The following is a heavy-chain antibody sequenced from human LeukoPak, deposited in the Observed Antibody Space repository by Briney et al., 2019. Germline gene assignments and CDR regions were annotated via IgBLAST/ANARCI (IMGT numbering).Heavy chain of an antibody. CDR2: ISSSSSYI. CDR1: GFTFSSYS. J-gene: IGHJ4*02. D-gene: IGHD4-17*01. V-gene: IGHV3-21*04. CDR3: AKGLSMTSLGIDY. Sequence: GGSLRLSCAASGFTFSSYSMNWVRQAPGRGLEWVSSISSSSSYIYYADSVKGRFTISRDNAKNSLYLQMNSLRAEDTATYYCAKGLSMTSLGIDYWGQGTLVTVSS.